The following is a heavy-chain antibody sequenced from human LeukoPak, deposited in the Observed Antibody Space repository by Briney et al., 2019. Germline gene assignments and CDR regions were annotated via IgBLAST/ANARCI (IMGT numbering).Heavy chain of an antibody. CDR1: GFTFSSYW. J-gene: IGHJ4*02. CDR3: ARDMPNYVWGSYRTSGIDY. Sequence: PGGSLRLSCAASGFTFSSYWMSWVRQAPGKGLEWMANIKQDGSEKYYVDSVKGRFTISRDNAKNSLYLQMNSLRAEDTAVYYCARDMPNYVWGSYRTSGIDYWGQGTLVTVSS. CDR2: IKQDGSEK. D-gene: IGHD3-16*01. V-gene: IGHV3-7*01.